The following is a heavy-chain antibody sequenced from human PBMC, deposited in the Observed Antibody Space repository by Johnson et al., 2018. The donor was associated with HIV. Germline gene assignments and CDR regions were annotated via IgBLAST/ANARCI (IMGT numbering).Heavy chain of an antibody. CDR1: GFTFSDHH. CDR3: ARDRGSSWQHDAFDI. Sequence: QVQLVESGGGLVQPGGSLRLSCAAFGFTFSDHHMDWVRQAPGKGLEWVAVISYDGSNKYYADSVKGRFTISRDNSKNTLYLQMNSLRAEDTAVYYCARDRGSSWQHDAFDIWGQGTMVTVSS. J-gene: IGHJ3*02. V-gene: IGHV3-30*03. CDR2: ISYDGSNK. D-gene: IGHD6-13*01.